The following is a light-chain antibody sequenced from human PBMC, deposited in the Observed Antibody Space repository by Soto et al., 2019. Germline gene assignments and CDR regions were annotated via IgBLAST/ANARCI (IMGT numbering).Light chain of an antibody. Sequence: DIQMTQSPSTLSASVGDRVTITCRASQSISSWLAWYQQKPGKAPKLLIYKASSLQSGVPSRFSGSGSGIEFTLTISSLQPDDFATYYCQQYTSYLCTCRQGTKVEIK. CDR1: QSISSW. CDR3: QQYTSYLCT. V-gene: IGKV1-5*03. CDR2: KAS. J-gene: IGKJ1*01.